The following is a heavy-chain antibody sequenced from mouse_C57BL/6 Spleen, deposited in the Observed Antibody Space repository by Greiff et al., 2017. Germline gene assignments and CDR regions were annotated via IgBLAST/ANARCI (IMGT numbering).Heavy chain of an antibody. Sequence: EVQGVESGGGLVKPGGSLKLSCAASGFTFSDYGMHWVRQAPEKGLEWVAYISSGSSTIYYADTVKGRFTISRDHAKNTLFLQMTSLRSEDTAMYYCAREGLSYAMDYWGQGTSVTVSS. CDR3: AREGLSYAMDY. V-gene: IGHV5-17*01. J-gene: IGHJ4*01. D-gene: IGHD3-3*01. CDR2: ISSGSSTI. CDR1: GFTFSDYG.